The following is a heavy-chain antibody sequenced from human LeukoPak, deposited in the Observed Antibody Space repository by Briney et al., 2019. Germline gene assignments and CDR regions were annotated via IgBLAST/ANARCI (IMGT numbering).Heavy chain of an antibody. J-gene: IGHJ4*02. CDR3: VRGLGDGF. D-gene: IGHD4-17*01. CDR1: GFIFSGYS. CDR2: ISHDGTNQ. Sequence: GGSLRLSCAVSGFIFSGYSMHRVRQAPDRGLEWVAVISHDGTNQYYADSVKGRFTISRDNSKNTLYLQINSLIVEDTAVYYCVRGLGDGFWGQGTRVTVSS. V-gene: IGHV3-30*04.